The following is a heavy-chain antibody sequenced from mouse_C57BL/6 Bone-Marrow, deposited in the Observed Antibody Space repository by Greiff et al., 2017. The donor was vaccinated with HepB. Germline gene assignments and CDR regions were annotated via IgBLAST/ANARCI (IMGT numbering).Heavy chain of an antibody. CDR1: GFSLSTSGMG. V-gene: IGHV8-12*01. CDR3: AQEGCNYWFAY. CDR2: IYWDDDK. J-gene: IGHJ3*01. Sequence: QVQLKESGPGILQSSQTLSLTCSFSGFSLSTSGMGVSWIRQPSGKGLEWLAHIYWDDDKRYNPSLKSRLTISKDTSRNQVFLKITSADTAATATYYCAQEGCNYWFAYWGQGTLVTVSA. D-gene: IGHD2-1*01.